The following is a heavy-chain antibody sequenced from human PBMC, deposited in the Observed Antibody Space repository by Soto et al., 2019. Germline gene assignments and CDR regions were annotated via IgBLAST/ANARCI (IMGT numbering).Heavy chain of an antibody. D-gene: IGHD3-22*01. CDR1: GYTFTGYD. J-gene: IGHJ3*02. CDR3: AREKYYYDSSGRQVSAIDI. Sequence: GASVKVACKASGYTFTGYDMHWVRQAPGQGLEWMGWINPNSGGTNYAQKFQGWVTMTRDTSISTAYMELSRLRSDDTAVYYCAREKYYYDSSGRQVSAIDIWG. CDR2: INPNSGGT. V-gene: IGHV1-2*04.